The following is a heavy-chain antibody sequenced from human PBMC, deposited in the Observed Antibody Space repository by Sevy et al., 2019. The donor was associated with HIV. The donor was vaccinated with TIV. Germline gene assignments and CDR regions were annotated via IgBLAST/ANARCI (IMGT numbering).Heavy chain of an antibody. CDR2: ISYDGSNK. CDR3: ANAVTPSGSWYAHFDYGMDV. D-gene: IGHD6-13*01. V-gene: IGHV3-30*18. Sequence: GGSLRLSCAASGFTFSSYGMHWVRQAPGKGLEWVAVISYDGSNKYYADSVKGRFTISRDNSKNTLYLQMNSLRAEDTAVYYRANAVTPSGSWYAHFDYGMDVWGQGTTVTVSS. CDR1: GFTFSSYG. J-gene: IGHJ6*02.